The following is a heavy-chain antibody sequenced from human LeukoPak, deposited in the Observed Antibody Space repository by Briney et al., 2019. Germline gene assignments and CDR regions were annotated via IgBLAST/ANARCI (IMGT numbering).Heavy chain of an antibody. CDR3: ARDHDYGDYVLSRYYYYYGMDV. J-gene: IGHJ6*02. CDR1: GYTFTSYD. D-gene: IGHD4-17*01. Sequence: ASVKVSCKASGYTFTSYDINWVRQATGQGLEWMGWMNPNSGNAGYAQKFQGRVTMTRNTSISTAYMELSSLRAEDTAVYYCARDHDYGDYVLSRYYYYYGMDVWGQGTTVTVSS. CDR2: MNPNSGNA. V-gene: IGHV1-8*01.